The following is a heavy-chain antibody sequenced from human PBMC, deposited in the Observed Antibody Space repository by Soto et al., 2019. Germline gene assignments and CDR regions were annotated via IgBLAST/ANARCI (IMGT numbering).Heavy chain of an antibody. CDR1: GGSISSSSYY. J-gene: IGHJ4*02. D-gene: IGHD4-17*01. CDR3: ARLDDYESFDY. CDR2: IYYSGST. Sequence: SETLSLTCTVSGGSISSSSYYWDWIRQPPGKGLEWIGSIYYSGSTYYNPSLKSRVTISVDTSKNQFSLKPSSVTAADTAVYYCARLDDYESFDYWGQGTLVTVSS. V-gene: IGHV4-39*01.